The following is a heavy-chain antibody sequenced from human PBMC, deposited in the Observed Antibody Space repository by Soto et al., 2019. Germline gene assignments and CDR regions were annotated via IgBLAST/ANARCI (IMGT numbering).Heavy chain of an antibody. CDR3: ARDCTLGGGDCYTTFDY. D-gene: IGHD2-21*02. CDR1: GGTFSSYA. V-gene: IGHV1-69*13. CDR2: IIPIFGTA. Sequence: GASVKVSCKXSGGTFSSYAISWVRQAPGQGLEWMGGIIPIFGTANYAQKFQGRVTITADESASTAYMELSSLRSEDTAVYYCARDCTLGGGDCYTTFDYWGQGTLVTVPS. J-gene: IGHJ4*02.